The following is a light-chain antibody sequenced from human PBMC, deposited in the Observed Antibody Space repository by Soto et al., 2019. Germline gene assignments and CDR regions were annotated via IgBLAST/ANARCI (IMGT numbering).Light chain of an antibody. J-gene: IGLJ1*01. CDR2: GVN. CDR3: SSYTTGSTLPWV. V-gene: IGLV2-14*01. CDR1: SNDIGTYEY. Sequence: QSVLTQPASVSGSPGKSTTISCTGSSNDIGTYEYVSWHQHHPGRAPKLIIFGVNDRPSGISDRFSGSKSGNTASLTIFGLQLEDEAVYYCSSYTTGSTLPWVFGTGTKVTVL.